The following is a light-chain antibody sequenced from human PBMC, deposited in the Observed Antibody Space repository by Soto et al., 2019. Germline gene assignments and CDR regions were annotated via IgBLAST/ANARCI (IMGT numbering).Light chain of an antibody. V-gene: IGKV3D-15*01. CDR2: GAS. CDR1: QSVSTN. J-gene: IGKJ1*01. CDR3: QQYSNWPPWT. Sequence: IVMTQSPATLSVSPGQRATLSCRASQSVSTNLAWYQQKPGQAPRLLIYGASTRATGIPARFSGSGSGTEFTLTISGLQSDDFAVYYCQQYSNWPPWTF.